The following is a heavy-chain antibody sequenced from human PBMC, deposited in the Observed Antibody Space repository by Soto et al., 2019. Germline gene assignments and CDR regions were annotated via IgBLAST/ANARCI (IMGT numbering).Heavy chain of an antibody. J-gene: IGHJ6*02. Sequence: QVQLVQSGAEVMKPGSSVTVSCKASGGTFSNYAISWVRQAPGQGLEWMGGIIPIVGTGSYAQKFQGRVTITADEPTTTAYMELSSLRFEDTAVYYCARVVILVPTASTHYYDQMDVWGPGTTVTVSS. V-gene: IGHV1-69*01. CDR3: ARVVILVPTASTHYYDQMDV. D-gene: IGHD2-2*01. CDR2: IIPIVGTG. CDR1: GGTFSNYA.